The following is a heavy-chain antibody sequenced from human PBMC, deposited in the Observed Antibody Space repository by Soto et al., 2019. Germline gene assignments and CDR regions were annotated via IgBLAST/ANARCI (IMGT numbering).Heavy chain of an antibody. Sequence: GPTLVHPKQTLTLTCTFSGFSLRTNGVGVGWIRQPPGKALEWLALIYWNDDKRYSPSLKSRLTITKDTSKNQVVLTMTNMDPVDTATYYCAHSQMFYDFWSGYYSNYYYGMDVWGQGTTVTVSS. D-gene: IGHD3-3*01. CDR2: IYWNDDK. CDR3: AHSQMFYDFWSGYYSNYYYGMDV. V-gene: IGHV2-5*01. CDR1: GFSLRTNGVG. J-gene: IGHJ6*02.